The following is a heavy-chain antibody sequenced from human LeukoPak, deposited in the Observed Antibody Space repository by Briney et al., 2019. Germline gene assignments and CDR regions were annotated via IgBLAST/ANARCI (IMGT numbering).Heavy chain of an antibody. Sequence: GGSLRLSCAASGFTFSSYGMHWVRLAPGKGLEWVAVIWYDGSNKYYADSVKGRFTISRDNSKNTLYLQMNSLRAEDTAVYYCARSGYSSDLYYFDYWGQGTLVTVSS. D-gene: IGHD6-19*01. CDR1: GFTFSSYG. V-gene: IGHV3-33*01. CDR2: IWYDGSNK. J-gene: IGHJ4*02. CDR3: ARSGYSSDLYYFDY.